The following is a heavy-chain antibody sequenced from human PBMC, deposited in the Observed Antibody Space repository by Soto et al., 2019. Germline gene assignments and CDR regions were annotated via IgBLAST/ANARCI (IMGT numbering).Heavy chain of an antibody. CDR3: ARVKKRGETPYYYYYMDV. CDR2: IYYSGST. V-gene: IGHV4-59*08. J-gene: IGHJ6*03. Sequence: QVQLQESGPGLVKPSETLSLTCTVSGGSISSYYWSWIRQPPGKGLEWIGYIYYSGSTNYNPSLKSRVTISVDTSKNQFSLKLSSVTAADTAVYYCARVKKRGETPYYYYYMDVWGKGTTVTVSS. CDR1: GGSISSYY. D-gene: IGHD2-21*01.